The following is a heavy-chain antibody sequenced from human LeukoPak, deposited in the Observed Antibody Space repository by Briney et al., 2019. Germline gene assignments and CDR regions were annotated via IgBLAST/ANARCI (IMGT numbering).Heavy chain of an antibody. V-gene: IGHV3-43*02. CDR2: ISGDGGST. CDR1: GCTFDDYA. CDR3: AKETSEDGYKPALKWYGYNY. Sequence: GGSLRLSCAASGCTFDDYAMHWVRQAPGKGLEWVSLISGDGGSTYYADSVKGRFTISRDNSKNSLYLQMNSLRTEDTALYYCAKETSEDGYKPALKWYGYNYWGQGTLVTVSS. D-gene: IGHD5-24*01. J-gene: IGHJ4*02.